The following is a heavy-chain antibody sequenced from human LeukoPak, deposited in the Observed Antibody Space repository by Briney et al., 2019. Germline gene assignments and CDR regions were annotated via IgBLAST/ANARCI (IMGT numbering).Heavy chain of an antibody. CDR3: AKRFQGFGYNSRWPEDQYFDY. V-gene: IGHV3-30*02. J-gene: IGHJ4*02. CDR2: IRYDGSNK. CDR1: GFTFSSYG. D-gene: IGHD6-13*01. Sequence: GGSLRLSCAASGFTFSSYGMHWVRQAPGKGLEWVAFIRYDGSNKYYADSVKGRFTISRDNSKNTLYLQMNSLRAEDTAVYYCAKRFQGFGYNSRWPEDQYFDYWGQGTLVTVYS.